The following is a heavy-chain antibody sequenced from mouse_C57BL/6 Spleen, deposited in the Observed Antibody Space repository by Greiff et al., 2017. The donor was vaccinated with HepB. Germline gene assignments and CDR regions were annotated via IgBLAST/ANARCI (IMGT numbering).Heavy chain of an antibody. V-gene: IGHV5-4*01. D-gene: IGHD1-1*01. CDR2: ISDGGSYT. J-gene: IGHJ2*01. CDR3: ARDPLYYGSSLFDY. CDR1: GFTFSSYA. Sequence: EVKLQESGGGLVKPGGSLKLSCAASGFTFSSYAMSWVRQTPEKRLEWVATISDGGSYTYYPDNVKGRFTISRDNAKNNLYLQMSHLKSEDTAMYYCARDPLYYGSSLFDYWGQGTTLTVSS.